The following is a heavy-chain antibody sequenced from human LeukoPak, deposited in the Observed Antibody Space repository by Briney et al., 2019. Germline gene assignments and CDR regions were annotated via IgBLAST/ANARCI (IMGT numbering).Heavy chain of an antibody. D-gene: IGHD3-3*01. CDR2: IIPIFGTA. Sequence: ASVKVSCKATGGTFSSYTISWVRQAPGQGLEWMGGIIPIFGTANYAQKFQGRVTITPDESTSTAYMELSSLRSEDTAVYYCARQLAWSIGWFDPWGQGTLVTVSS. J-gene: IGHJ5*02. CDR3: ARQLAWSIGWFDP. V-gene: IGHV1-69*01. CDR1: GGTFSSYT.